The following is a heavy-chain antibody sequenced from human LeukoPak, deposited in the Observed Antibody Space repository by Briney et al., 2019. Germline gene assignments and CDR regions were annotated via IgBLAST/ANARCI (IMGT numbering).Heavy chain of an antibody. D-gene: IGHD2-2*01. J-gene: IGHJ4*02. CDR1: GGSISSNYW. V-gene: IGHV4-4*02. CDR3: VERASPACYFDY. CDR2: IYHSGST. Sequence: SGTLSLTCAVSGGSISSNYWWTWVRQSPGKGLEWIGEIYHSGSTNYNPSLKSRVSISVDNSKNQFSLKLSSVTAADTAVYYCVERASPACYFDYWGQGTLVTVSS.